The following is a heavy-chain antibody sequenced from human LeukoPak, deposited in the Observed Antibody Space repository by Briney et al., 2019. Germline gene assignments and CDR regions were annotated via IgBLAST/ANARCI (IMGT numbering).Heavy chain of an antibody. V-gene: IGHV4-4*07. CDR2: IYTSGST. CDR1: GGSISSYY. CDR3: ARENSGSYREFDY. D-gene: IGHD1-26*01. J-gene: IGHJ4*02. Sequence: SETLSLTCTVSGGSISSYYWSWIRQPAGKGLEWIGRIYTSGSTNYNASLKSRVSMSVDTSKNQYSLKLSSVTAADTAVFYCARENSGSYREFDYWGQGTLVTVPS.